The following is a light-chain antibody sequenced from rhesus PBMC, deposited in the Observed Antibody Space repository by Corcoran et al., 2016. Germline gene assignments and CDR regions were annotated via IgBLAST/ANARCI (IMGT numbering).Light chain of an antibody. V-gene: IGKV3-42*03. CDR2: DAS. CDR3: QQYNNWPLT. J-gene: IGKJ4*01. CDR1: QSVSSN. Sequence: EIVMTQSPATLSLSPGERATLSCRASQSVSSNLAWYQQKPGQAPSLLIFDASSRTTGISDRFSGRGSGADFTLTITSLEPEDFVLYYCQQYNNWPLTCGGGTKVEIK.